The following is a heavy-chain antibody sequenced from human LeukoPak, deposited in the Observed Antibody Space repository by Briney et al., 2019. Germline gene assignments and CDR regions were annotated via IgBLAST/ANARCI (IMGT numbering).Heavy chain of an antibody. CDR3: ASGLRYYYDSSGYFDY. CDR2: IIPIFGTA. J-gene: IGHJ4*02. D-gene: IGHD3-22*01. Sequence: APVKVSCKASGGTFSSYAISWVRQAPGQGLEWMGGIIPIFGTANYAQKFQGRVTITTDESTSTAYMELSSLRSEDTAVYYCASGLRYYYDSSGYFDYWGQGTLVTVSS. V-gene: IGHV1-69*05. CDR1: GGTFSSYA.